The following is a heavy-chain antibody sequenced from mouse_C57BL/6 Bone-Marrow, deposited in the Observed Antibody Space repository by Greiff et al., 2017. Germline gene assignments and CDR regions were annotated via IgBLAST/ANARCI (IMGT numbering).Heavy chain of an antibody. CDR1: GYTFTSYD. J-gene: IGHJ1*03. D-gene: IGHD1-1*01. Sequence: VQLQQSGPELVKPGASVKLSCKASGYTFTSYDINWVKQRPGQGLEWIGWIYPRDGSTKYNEKFKGKATLTVDTSSRTAYMGLHSLTSEDSAVYFCARDYGSSYWYFDVWGTGTTVTVSS. CDR3: ARDYGSSYWYFDV. V-gene: IGHV1-85*01. CDR2: IYPRDGST.